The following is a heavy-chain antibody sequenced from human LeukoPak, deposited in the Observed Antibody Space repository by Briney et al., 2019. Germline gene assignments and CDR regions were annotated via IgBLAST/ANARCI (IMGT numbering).Heavy chain of an antibody. CDR2: INHSGST. CDR1: GGSFSGYY. V-gene: IGHV4-34*01. Sequence: ASETLSLTCAVYGGSFSGYYWSWIRQPPGKGLEWIGEINHSGSTNYNPSLKSRVTISVDTSKNQFSLKLSSVTAADTAVYYCARQVSGGWFDPWGQGTLVTVSS. CDR3: ARQVSGGWFDP. D-gene: IGHD3-10*01. J-gene: IGHJ5*02.